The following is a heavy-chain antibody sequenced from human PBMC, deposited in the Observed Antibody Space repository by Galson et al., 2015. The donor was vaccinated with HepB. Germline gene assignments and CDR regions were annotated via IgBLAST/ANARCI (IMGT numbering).Heavy chain of an antibody. V-gene: IGHV3-64D*06. J-gene: IGHJ4*02. CDR1: GFTFSSYA. D-gene: IGHD2-15*01. Sequence: SLRLSCAASGFTFSSYAMHWVRQAPGKGLEYVSAISSNGGSTYYADSVKGRFTISRDNSKNTLYLQMSSLRAEDTAVYYCVKDWCSGGSCYSPSHRWGQGTLVTVSS. CDR2: ISSNGGST. CDR3: VKDWCSGGSCYSPSHR.